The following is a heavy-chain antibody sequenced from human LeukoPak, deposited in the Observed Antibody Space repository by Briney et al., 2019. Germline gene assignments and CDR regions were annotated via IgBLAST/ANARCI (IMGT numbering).Heavy chain of an antibody. CDR2: IIPILGIA. Sequence: SVKVSCKASGGAFSSYTIRWVREAPGQGLKWMGRIIPILGIANYAQKFQGRVTITADKSTRTAYMELSSLRSADTAVYYCARDGYYYDSSGALDYWGQGTLVTVSS. CDR1: GGAFSSYT. D-gene: IGHD3-22*01. J-gene: IGHJ4*02. V-gene: IGHV1-69*04. CDR3: ARDGYYYDSSGALDY.